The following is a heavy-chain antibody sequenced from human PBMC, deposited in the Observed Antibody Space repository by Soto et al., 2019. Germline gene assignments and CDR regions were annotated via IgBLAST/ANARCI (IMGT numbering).Heavy chain of an antibody. V-gene: IGHV3-23*01. Sequence: PGGSLRLSCTASGFTFRSYAMSWVRQAPGKGLEWVSAISGSGGNTYYADSVKGRFTISRDSSKNTLYLQMNSLRAEDTAVYYCAKSITARPFDYWGQGALVTVSS. CDR3: AKSITARPFDY. CDR2: ISGSGGNT. J-gene: IGHJ4*02. D-gene: IGHD6-6*01. CDR1: GFTFRSYA.